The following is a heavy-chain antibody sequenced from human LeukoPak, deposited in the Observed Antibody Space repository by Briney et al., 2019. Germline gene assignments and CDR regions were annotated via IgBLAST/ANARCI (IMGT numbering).Heavy chain of an antibody. Sequence: ASVKVSCKASGYTFTSYYMHWVRQAPGQGLEGMGIINPSGGSTSYAQKFQGRVTMTRDTSTSTVYMELSSLRSEDTAVCYCARACGGDCYAGGAFDIWGQGTMVTVSS. V-gene: IGHV1-46*01. D-gene: IGHD2-21*02. CDR3: ARACGGDCYAGGAFDI. CDR2: INPSGGST. J-gene: IGHJ3*02. CDR1: GYTFTSYY.